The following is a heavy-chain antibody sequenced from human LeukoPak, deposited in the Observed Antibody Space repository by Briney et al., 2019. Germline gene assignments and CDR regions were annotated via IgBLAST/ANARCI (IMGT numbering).Heavy chain of an antibody. CDR2: ISTYKDKT. CDR1: GYTFNDYG. CDR3: ARDGTYRHFDF. J-gene: IGHJ4*02. D-gene: IGHD1-14*01. Sequence: ASVKVSCKASGYTFNDYGVSWVRQAPGQGLEWMGWISTYKDKTNYAQKFQGRGTLTTDTSTSTVYMELRSLTSDDTAVYYWARDGTYRHFDFWGQGTLVTVSS. V-gene: IGHV1-18*01.